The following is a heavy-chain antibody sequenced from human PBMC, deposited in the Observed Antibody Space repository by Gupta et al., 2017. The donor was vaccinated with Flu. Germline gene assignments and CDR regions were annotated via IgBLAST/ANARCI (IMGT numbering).Heavy chain of an antibody. D-gene: IGHD2-2*02. CDR3: AKLYCSSTSCYNFDY. Sequence: APGKGLEWVSAISGSGGSTYYADSVKGRFTISRDNSKNTLYLQMNSLRAEDTAVYYCAKLYCSSTSCYNFDYWGQGTLVTVSS. J-gene: IGHJ4*02. CDR2: ISGSGGST. V-gene: IGHV3-23*01.